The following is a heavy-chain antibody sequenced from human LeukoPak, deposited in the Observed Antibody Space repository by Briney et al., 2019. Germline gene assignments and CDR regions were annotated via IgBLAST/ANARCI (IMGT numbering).Heavy chain of an antibody. D-gene: IGHD3-22*01. CDR2: ISYDGSNK. Sequence: GGSLSLSCAASGFTFSSYGMHWVRQAPGKGLEWVAVISYDGSNKYHADSVKGRFTISRDNSKNTLYLQMNSLRAEDTAVYYCANAPAYYDSSGYLDYWGQGTLVTVSS. CDR3: ANAPAYYDSSGYLDY. V-gene: IGHV3-30*18. J-gene: IGHJ4*02. CDR1: GFTFSSYG.